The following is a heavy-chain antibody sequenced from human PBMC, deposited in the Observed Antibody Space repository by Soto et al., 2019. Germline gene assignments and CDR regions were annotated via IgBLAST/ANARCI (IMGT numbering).Heavy chain of an antibody. Sequence: EVQLVESGGGLVKPGGSLRLSCAASGFTFSDAWMSWVRQTPGKGLQWVGRIKSKTAGGTTDYAAPVKGRFTISRDDSENTLYLEMTSLKTEDPAVYYGTREGGGGSGEAFEIRGQGTMVTDSS. D-gene: IGHD2-21*01. V-gene: IGHV3-15*01. J-gene: IGHJ3*02. CDR3: TREGGGGSGEAFEI. CDR2: IKSKTAGGTT. CDR1: GFTFSDAW.